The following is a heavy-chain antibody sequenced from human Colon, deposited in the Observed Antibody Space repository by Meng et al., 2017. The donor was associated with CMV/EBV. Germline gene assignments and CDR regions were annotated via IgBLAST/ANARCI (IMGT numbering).Heavy chain of an antibody. J-gene: IGHJ4*02. CDR3: ARVPSLGYCSSTSCPRGTYFDY. Sequence: QVQLQQWGAGLLKPSETLSLTCPVYGGVFRDCYWSWIRQPPGKGLEWIGEINHSGSTNYNPSLKSRVTISVDTSKNQFSLKLSSVTAADTAVYYCARVPSLGYCSSTSCPRGTYFDYWGQGTLVTVSS. CDR2: INHSGST. D-gene: IGHD2-2*01. V-gene: IGHV4-34*01. CDR1: GGVFRDCY.